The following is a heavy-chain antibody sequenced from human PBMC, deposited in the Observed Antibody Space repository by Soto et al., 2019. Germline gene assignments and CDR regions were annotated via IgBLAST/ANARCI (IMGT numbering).Heavy chain of an antibody. V-gene: IGHV6-1*01. CDR1: GDSVSSNSAA. CDR3: ARDLWGYCGTDCYPLDV. J-gene: IGHJ6*02. Sequence: SQTLSLTCAISGDSVSSNSAAWNWIRQSPSRGLEWLGRTYYRSKWHNDYAVSVKSRITINPDTSKNQFSLQLNSVTPEDTAVYYCARDLWGYCGTDCYPLDVWGQGTTVTVS. CDR2: TYYRSKWHN. D-gene: IGHD2-21*02.